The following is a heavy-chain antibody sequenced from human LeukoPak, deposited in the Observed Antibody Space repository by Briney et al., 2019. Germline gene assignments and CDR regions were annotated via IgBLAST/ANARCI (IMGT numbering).Heavy chain of an antibody. CDR2: ISGSGGST. V-gene: IGHV3-23*01. CDR3: AKSSRLQARDSGYERVDAFDI. D-gene: IGHD5-12*01. CDR1: GFNFSSYA. Sequence: GGSLRISCGASGFNFSSYAMSWGRQAPGEGLEGGSAISGSGGSTYYADSVKGRFTISRDNSKNTLYLQMNSLRAEDTAVYYCAKSSRLQARDSGYERVDAFDIWGQGTMVTVSS. J-gene: IGHJ3*02.